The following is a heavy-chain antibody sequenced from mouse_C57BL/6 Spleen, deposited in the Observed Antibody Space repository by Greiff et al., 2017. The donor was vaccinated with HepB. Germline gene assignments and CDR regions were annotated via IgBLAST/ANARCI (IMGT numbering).Heavy chain of an antibody. CDR2: IWSGGST. CDR1: GFSLTSYG. V-gene: IGHV2-2*01. D-gene: IGHD2-1*01. J-gene: IGHJ1*03. CDR3: ARNDLYYQYFDV. Sequence: LQESGPSLVQPSQSLSITCTVSGFSLTSYGVHWVRQSPGKGLEWLGVIWSGGSTDYNAAFISRLSISKDNSKSQVFFKMNSLQADDTAIYYCARNDLYYQYFDVWGTGTTVTVSS.